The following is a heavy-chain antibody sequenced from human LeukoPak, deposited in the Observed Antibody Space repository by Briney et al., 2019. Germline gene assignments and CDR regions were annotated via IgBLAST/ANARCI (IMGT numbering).Heavy chain of an antibody. CDR3: AKGQCSCISCYLGWFDP. Sequence: PGGSLRLSCAASGYIFSKYAVRCIRHPRGGGLEWVSGICGRDGLTCNADSVKRRFTISRDYSKNTLYLQMNSLRAEDTAVYYCAKGQCSCISCYLGWFDPWGQGTLVTVSS. CDR1: GYIFSKYA. CDR2: ICGRDGLT. D-gene: IGHD2-2*01. J-gene: IGHJ5*02. V-gene: IGHV3-23*01.